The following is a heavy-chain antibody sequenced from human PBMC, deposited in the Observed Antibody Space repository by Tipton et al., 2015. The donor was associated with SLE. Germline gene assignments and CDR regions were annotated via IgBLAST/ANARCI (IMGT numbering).Heavy chain of an antibody. J-gene: IGHJ2*01. CDR1: GGSISSYY. CDR3: VRDPQGYYYDSRGYFDL. D-gene: IGHD3-22*01. V-gene: IGHV4-4*08. CDR2: SYTSGST. Sequence: TLSLTCTVSGGSISSYYWSWIRQPPGKGLEWIGYSYTSGSTNYNPSLKSRVTISVDTSKNQFSLKLSSMTAADTAMYYCVRDPQGYYYDSRGYFDLWGRGTLVTVSS.